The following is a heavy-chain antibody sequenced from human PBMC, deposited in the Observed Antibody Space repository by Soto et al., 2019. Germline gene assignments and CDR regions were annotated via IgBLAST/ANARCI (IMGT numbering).Heavy chain of an antibody. Sequence: EVQLVESGGGLVQPGGSLKLSCAASGFTFSGSAMHWVRQASGKGLEWVGRIRSKANSYATAYAASVKGRFTISRDDSKNTAYLQMNSLKTEDTAVYYCMGVVPAAGGYYYYYGMDVWGQGTTVTVSS. V-gene: IGHV3-73*02. CDR3: MGVVPAAGGYYYYYGMDV. J-gene: IGHJ6*02. CDR1: GFTFSGSA. CDR2: IRSKANSYAT. D-gene: IGHD2-2*01.